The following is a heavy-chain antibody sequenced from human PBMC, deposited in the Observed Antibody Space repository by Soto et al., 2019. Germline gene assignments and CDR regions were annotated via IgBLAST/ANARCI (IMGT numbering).Heavy chain of an antibody. CDR3: TGAYYDVSGYSLDP. D-gene: IGHD3-22*01. J-gene: IGHJ5*02. Sequence: PSETLSLTCSVSGGSISSGYLTWIRQPPGKGLEWIGYIYYGGSINYNPSLKSRVIISVDTAKNQFPLRLSSVSAADTAAYYCTGAYYDVSGYSLDPWGQGTSVTVSS. CDR1: GGSISSGY. CDR2: IYYGGSI. V-gene: IGHV4-59*01.